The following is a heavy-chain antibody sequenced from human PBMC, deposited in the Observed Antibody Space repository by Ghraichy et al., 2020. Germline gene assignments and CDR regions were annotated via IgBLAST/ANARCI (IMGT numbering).Heavy chain of an antibody. CDR3: ARESPLGSHYYADV. CDR1: GFTMSNYY. Sequence: GGSLRLSCAASGFTMSNYYMQWVRQAPGKGLVWVSRINTDGTSAMYADAVKGRFTISRDNAKDILYLQMTSLTAEDTAVYYCARESPLGSHYYADVWGRGTTAPVPS. J-gene: IGHJ6*03. CDR2: INTDGTSA. D-gene: IGHD1-14*01. V-gene: IGHV3-74*03.